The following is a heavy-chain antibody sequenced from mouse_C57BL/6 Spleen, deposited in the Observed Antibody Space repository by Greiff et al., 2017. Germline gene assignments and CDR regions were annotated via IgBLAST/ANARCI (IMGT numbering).Heavy chain of an antibody. CDR1: YTFTDYYM. CDR3: WGLYYGYDDWFAY. D-gene: IGHD2-2*01. CDR2: YPGSGNTY. J-gene: IGHJ3*01. V-gene: IGHV1-83*01. Sequence: VQLQQSGPELVKPGASVKMSCKASGYTFTDYYMHWVKQKPGKGLEWIGEIYPGSGNTYYNEKFKGKATLTADTSSSTAYMQLSSLTSEDSAVYFCAWGLYYGYDDWFAYWGQGTLVTVSA.